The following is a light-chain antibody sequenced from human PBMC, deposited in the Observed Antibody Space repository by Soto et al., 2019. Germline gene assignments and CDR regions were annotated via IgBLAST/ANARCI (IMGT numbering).Light chain of an antibody. Sequence: DSQMTHSPSTLSASVGDRVTITCRASQNIGSWLAWYQQKPGKAPKVLIYVASSLERGVPSRFSGSGSGTEFTLTISSLQPDDFATYYCQQYNSYSGTFGQGTRLEIK. CDR3: QQYNSYSGT. CDR1: QNIGSW. J-gene: IGKJ5*01. CDR2: VAS. V-gene: IGKV1-5*01.